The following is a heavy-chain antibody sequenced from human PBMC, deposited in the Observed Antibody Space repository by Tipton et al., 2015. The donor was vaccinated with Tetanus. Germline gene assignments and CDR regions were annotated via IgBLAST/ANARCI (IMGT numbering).Heavy chain of an antibody. V-gene: IGHV1-46*04. CDR1: GYTFTSHY. Sequence: QSGPEVKKPGASVNISCKASGYTFTSHYVHWVRQAPGQGLEWMGMINPSGGYTRSAQTLQGRVKVTRDTSTTTVYMELSSLRPGDTAVYYCAFGLAVAGSDALDFWGQGTMVTVSS. CDR2: INPSGGYT. J-gene: IGHJ3*01. D-gene: IGHD6-19*01. CDR3: AFGLAVAGSDALDF.